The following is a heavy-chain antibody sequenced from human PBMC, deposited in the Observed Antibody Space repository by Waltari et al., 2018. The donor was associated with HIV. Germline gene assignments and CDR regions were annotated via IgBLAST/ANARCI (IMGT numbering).Heavy chain of an antibody. D-gene: IGHD3-10*01. CDR3: AKDYSADYYGSGSPFDY. CDR1: GFTFDDCA. J-gene: IGHJ4*02. CDR2: ISWNSGSI. Sequence: EVQLVESGGGLVQPGRSLRLSCAASGFTFDDCALHWVRQAPGKGLEWVSGISWNSGSIGYADSVKGRFTISRDNAKNSLYLQMNSLRAEDTALYYCAKDYSADYYGSGSPFDYWGQGTLVTVSS. V-gene: IGHV3-9*01.